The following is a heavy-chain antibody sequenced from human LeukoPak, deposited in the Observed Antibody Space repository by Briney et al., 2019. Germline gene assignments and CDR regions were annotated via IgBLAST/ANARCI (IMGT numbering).Heavy chain of an antibody. J-gene: IGHJ4*02. V-gene: IGHV3-23*01. Sequence: GGSLRLSCAASGFTFSTYAMSWVRQAPGKGLEWVSAISGSGGNTYYADSVKGRFTISRDSSKNTLFLQMSSLRAEDTAVYYCAKDSQGIAVAGDYFDYWGQGTLVTVSS. D-gene: IGHD6-19*01. CDR3: AKDSQGIAVAGDYFDY. CDR2: ISGSGGNT. CDR1: GFTFSTYA.